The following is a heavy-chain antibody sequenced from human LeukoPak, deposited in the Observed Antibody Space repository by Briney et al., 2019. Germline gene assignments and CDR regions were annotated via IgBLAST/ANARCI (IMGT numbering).Heavy chain of an antibody. CDR2: IKQDGSEK. Sequence: TGGSLRLSCAASGFTFDKYWMSRVRQTPGKGLEWVANIKQDGSEKYYVDSVKGRFTISRDNAKSSLYLQMTSLGTEDTAVYYCARDKEEGATKFDSWGQGILVTVSS. J-gene: IGHJ4*02. V-gene: IGHV3-7*03. D-gene: IGHD1-26*01. CDR3: ARDKEEGATKFDS. CDR1: GFTFDKYW.